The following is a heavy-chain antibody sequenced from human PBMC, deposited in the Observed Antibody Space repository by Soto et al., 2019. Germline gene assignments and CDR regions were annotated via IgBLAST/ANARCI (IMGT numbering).Heavy chain of an antibody. V-gene: IGHV3-23*01. CDR3: TKGPDIVVVVVST. CDR1: GFTFTSYA. J-gene: IGHJ4*02. CDR2: ISGSGGST. D-gene: IGHD2-15*01. Sequence: GGSLRLSCAVSGFTFTSYAMTWVRQAPGKGLEWVSTISGSGGSTYYADSVKGRFTISRDNSKNTLYLQMNSLRAEDTAVYYCTKGPDIVVVVVSTWGQGTLVTGSS.